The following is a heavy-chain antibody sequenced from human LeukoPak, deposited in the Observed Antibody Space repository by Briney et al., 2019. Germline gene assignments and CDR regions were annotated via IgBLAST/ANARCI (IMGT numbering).Heavy chain of an antibody. D-gene: IGHD3-3*01. CDR1: GGSISSYY. CDR3: ASLRDYDFWSGFYTQNYYFDY. V-gene: IGHV4-59*01. CDR2: IYYSGST. J-gene: IGHJ4*02. Sequence: SETLSLTCTVSGGSISSYYWSWIRQPPGKGLEWIGYIYYSGSTNYNPSLKSRVTISVDTSQNQFSLKLSSVTAADTAVYYCASLRDYDFWSGFYTQNYYFDYWGQGTLVTVPS.